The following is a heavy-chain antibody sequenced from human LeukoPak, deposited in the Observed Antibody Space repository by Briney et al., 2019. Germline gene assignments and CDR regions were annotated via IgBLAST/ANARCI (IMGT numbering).Heavy chain of an antibody. V-gene: IGHV3-66*01. J-gene: IGHJ4*02. Sequence: PGGSLRLFCTASGLTFCNYAMSCVRQAPGKGLEWVSVIFSGGSTYYADSVKGRFTISRDNSKNTLYLQMNSLRAEDTAVYYCARVGCGYWGQRTLVTLPS. CDR1: GLTFCNYA. CDR3: ARVGCGY. D-gene: IGHD2-15*01. CDR2: IFSGGST.